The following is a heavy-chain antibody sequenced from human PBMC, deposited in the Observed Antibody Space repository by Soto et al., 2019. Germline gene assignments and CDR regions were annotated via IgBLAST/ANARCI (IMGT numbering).Heavy chain of an antibody. V-gene: IGHV1-2*02. CDR1: GYPVTAYY. CDR3: ARGGGVGVAGSAAFDM. CDR2: INPATGAA. D-gene: IGHD3-3*01. J-gene: IGHJ3*02. Sequence: QLHLVQSGAVVKKPGASVTVSCSASGYPVTAYYMHWVRQAPGRGLEWMGGINPATGAAKYTQTFQGRVTMTRDTSPSTVFMEPSGLTSEDTAVFYCARGGGVGVAGSAAFDMWGQGTLVTVSS.